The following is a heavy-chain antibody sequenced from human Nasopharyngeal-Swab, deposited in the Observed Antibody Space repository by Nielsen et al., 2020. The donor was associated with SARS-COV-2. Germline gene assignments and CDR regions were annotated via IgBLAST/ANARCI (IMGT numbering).Heavy chain of an antibody. CDR1: GFTFTSSA. V-gene: IGHV1-58*01. CDR3: AASPNYYDSSGYPFDI. CDR2: IVVGSGNT. D-gene: IGHD3-22*01. Sequence: SVQVSCKASGFTFTSSAVQWARQARGQSLEWIGWIVVGSGNTNYAQKFQERVTITRDMSTSTAYMELSSLRSEDTAVYYCAASPNYYDSSGYPFDIWGQGTMVTVSS. J-gene: IGHJ3*02.